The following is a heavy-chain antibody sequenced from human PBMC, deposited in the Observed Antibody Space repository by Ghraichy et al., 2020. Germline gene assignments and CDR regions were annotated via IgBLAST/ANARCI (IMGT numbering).Heavy chain of an antibody. J-gene: IGHJ4*02. CDR2: ISSDGNSQ. D-gene: IGHD2-15*01. CDR3: ARGSSGSCYSAHDY. CDR1: GFTFSSSA. V-gene: IGHV3-30-3*01. Sequence: GGSLRLSCEASGFTFSSSAMHWVRQAPGVGLEWVSSISSDGNSQYYADSVKGRFTISRDNSENTLYLQMSSLRDEDTALYYCARGSSGSCYSAHDYWGQGTLVTVSS.